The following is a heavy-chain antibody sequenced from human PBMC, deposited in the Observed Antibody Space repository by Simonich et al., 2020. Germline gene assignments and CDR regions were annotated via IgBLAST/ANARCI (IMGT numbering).Heavy chain of an antibody. CDR2: INPNSGGT. CDR1: GYTFTGYY. CDR3: ARVSGGTAMVTSTFDI. Sequence: QVQLVQSGAEVKKPGASVKVSCKASGYTFTGYYMHWVRQAPGQGLGWRGWINPNSGGTNYEQKYQGRVTMTRDTSISTAYMELSRLGSDDTAVYYCARVSGGTAMVTSTFDIWGQGTMVTVSS. D-gene: IGHD5-18*01. J-gene: IGHJ3*02. V-gene: IGHV1-2*02.